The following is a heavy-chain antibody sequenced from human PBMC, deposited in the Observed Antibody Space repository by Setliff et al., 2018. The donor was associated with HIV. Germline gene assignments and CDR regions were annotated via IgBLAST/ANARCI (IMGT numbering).Heavy chain of an antibody. CDR1: GYTFTGYY. V-gene: IGHV1-2*02. D-gene: IGHD5-12*01. J-gene: IGHJ5*02. CDR3: ARAHFLVAMTRNWFDP. Sequence: VASVKVSCKASGYTFTGYYMHWVRQAPGQGLEWMGWINPNSGGTNYAQKFQGRVTMTTDTSTNTAHMELIRPRFDDTAVYYCARAHFLVAMTRNWFDPWGQGTLVTVSS. CDR2: INPNSGGT.